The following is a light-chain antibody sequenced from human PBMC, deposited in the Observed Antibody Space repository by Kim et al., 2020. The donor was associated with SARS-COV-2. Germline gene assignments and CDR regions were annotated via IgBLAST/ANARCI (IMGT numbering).Light chain of an antibody. Sequence: QPVLTQSPSASASLGASVKLTCTLSSGHSSYAIAWHQQQPEKGPRYLMKLNSDGNHSKGDGIPDRFSGSSSGAERYLTISSLQSEDEADYYCQTWGTGVVFGGGTQLTVL. CDR3: QTWGTGVV. J-gene: IGLJ2*01. V-gene: IGLV4-69*01. CDR2: LNSDGNH. CDR1: SGHSSYA.